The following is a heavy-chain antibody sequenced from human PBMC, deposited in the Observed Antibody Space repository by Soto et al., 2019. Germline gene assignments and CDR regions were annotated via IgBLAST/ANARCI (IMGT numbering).Heavy chain of an antibody. D-gene: IGHD6-19*01. J-gene: IGHJ1*01. CDR1: GLLFSNYS. Sequence: VGSLRLSCAASGLLFSNYSMNWVRQVPGKGLEWVSSISKSGTYIDYADSLKGRFTISRDNAKNSLFLQMNSPRAEDTAVYYCANGASSGWYGEYFQHWGQGALVTVSS. CDR2: ISKSGTYI. CDR3: ANGASSGWYGEYFQH. V-gene: IGHV3-21*06.